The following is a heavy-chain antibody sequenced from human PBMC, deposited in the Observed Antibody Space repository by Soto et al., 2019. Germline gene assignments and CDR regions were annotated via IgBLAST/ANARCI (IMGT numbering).Heavy chain of an antibody. Sequence: XGSLRVSCAASGFTFSTSGMDWVRQTPGKGLEWVANINQDGSEKNYVDSVKGRFTISRDNAKNSLFLQMSSMTAEDSGLYYCTRYLDFWGQGTLVTVSS. CDR3: TRYLDF. J-gene: IGHJ4*02. CDR2: INQDGSEK. V-gene: IGHV3-7*01. CDR1: GFTFSTSG.